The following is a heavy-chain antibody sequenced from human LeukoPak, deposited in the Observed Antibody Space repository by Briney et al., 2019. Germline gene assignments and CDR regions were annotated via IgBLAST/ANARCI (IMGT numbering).Heavy chain of an antibody. J-gene: IGHJ1*01. D-gene: IGHD3-22*01. Sequence: ASVKVSFKASGYTFTGYYMHWVRQAPGQGREWMGWINPNSGGTNYAQEFQGRVTMTRDTSISTAYMELSRLRSDDTAVYYCARVEGGWDSSGYYFEYFQHWGQGTLVTVSS. CDR3: ARVEGGWDSSGYYFEYFQH. V-gene: IGHV1-2*02. CDR2: INPNSGGT. CDR1: GYTFTGYY.